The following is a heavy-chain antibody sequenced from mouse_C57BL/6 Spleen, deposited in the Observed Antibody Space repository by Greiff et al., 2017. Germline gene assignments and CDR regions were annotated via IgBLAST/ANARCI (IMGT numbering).Heavy chain of an antibody. V-gene: IGHV1-81*01. Sequence: QVQLQQSGAELVRPGASVKLSCKASGYTFTSYGIRWVKQRPGQGLEWIGEIYPRSGNTYYNEKFKGKATLTADKSSSTAYMELRSLTSEDSAVYFCARGNCAWFAYWGQGTLVTVSA. CDR3: ARGNCAWFAY. J-gene: IGHJ3*01. CDR2: IYPRSGNT. CDR1: GYTFTSYG.